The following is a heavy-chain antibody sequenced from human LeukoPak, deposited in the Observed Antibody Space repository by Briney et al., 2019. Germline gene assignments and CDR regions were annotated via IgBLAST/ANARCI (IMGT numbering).Heavy chain of an antibody. Sequence: PGGSLRLSCEASEFTFSNYWMTWVRQAPGKGLEWVANIKEDGSEKHYVDSVKGRFTISRDNAKNSLHLQMNSLRVEDTAVYYCAHVERSSGLHLGSWGQGTLVTVSS. CDR2: IKEDGSEK. V-gene: IGHV3-7*02. J-gene: IGHJ4*02. CDR3: AHVERSSGLHLGS. D-gene: IGHD3-22*01. CDR1: EFTFSNYW.